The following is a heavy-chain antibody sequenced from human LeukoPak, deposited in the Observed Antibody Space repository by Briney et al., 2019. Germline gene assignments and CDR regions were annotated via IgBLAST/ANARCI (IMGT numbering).Heavy chain of an antibody. Sequence: SETLSLTCSVSGGSISSYYWSWIRQPPGKGLEWIGYIYNSGSTNYNPALKSRVSISVDTSRNQFSLNLNSVTAAGTAMYYCARGGYSHGYILFNYWGQGTLAIVSS. D-gene: IGHD5-18*01. CDR1: GGSISSYY. CDR3: ARGGYSHGYILFNY. CDR2: IYNSGST. J-gene: IGHJ4*02. V-gene: IGHV4-59*01.